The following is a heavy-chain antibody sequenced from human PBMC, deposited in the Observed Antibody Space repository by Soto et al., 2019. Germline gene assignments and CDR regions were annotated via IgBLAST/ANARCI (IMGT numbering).Heavy chain of an antibody. V-gene: IGHV3-33*01. Sequence: PGGSLRLSCAASGFTFSSYGMHWVCQAPGKGLEWVAVIWYDGSNKYYADSVKGRFTISRDNSKNTLYLQMNSLRAEDTAVYYCARNPSSSWYEKPTYYFDYWGQGTLVTVSS. CDR3: ARNPSSSWYEKPTYYFDY. CDR1: GFTFSSYG. CDR2: IWYDGSNK. D-gene: IGHD6-13*01. J-gene: IGHJ4*02.